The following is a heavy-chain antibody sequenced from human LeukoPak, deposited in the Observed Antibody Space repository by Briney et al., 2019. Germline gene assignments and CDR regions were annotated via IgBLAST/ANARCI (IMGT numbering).Heavy chain of an antibody. CDR2: VYYSGSS. CDR3: ARSLTTGTDWFDP. J-gene: IGHJ5*02. CDR1: GDSISNYY. D-gene: IGHD4/OR15-4a*01. Sequence: PSETLSLTCTVSGDSISNYYWSWIRQPPGKGLEWIGCVYYSGSSNYDPSLKSRVTISLDTSKNQFSLRLNSVTAADTAVYYCARSLTTGTDWFDPWGRGTLVTVSS. V-gene: IGHV4-59*08.